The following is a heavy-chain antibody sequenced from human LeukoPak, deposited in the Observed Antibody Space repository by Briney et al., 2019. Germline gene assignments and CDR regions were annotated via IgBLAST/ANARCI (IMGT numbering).Heavy chain of an antibody. J-gene: IGHJ5*02. D-gene: IGHD2-2*01. V-gene: IGHV3-23*01. Sequence: GGSLILSCAASGFTFSSYAMSWVRQAPGKGLEWVSAISGSGGSTYYADSVKGRFTISRDNSKNTLYLQMNSLRAEDTAVYYCAKEGYYCSSTCCPNWFDPWGQGTLVTVSS. CDR2: ISGSGGST. CDR1: GFTFSSYA. CDR3: AKEGYYCSSTCCPNWFDP.